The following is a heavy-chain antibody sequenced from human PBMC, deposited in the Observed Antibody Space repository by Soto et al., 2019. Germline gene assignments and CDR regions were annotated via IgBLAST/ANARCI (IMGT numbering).Heavy chain of an antibody. CDR3: ARHLTAMVTILGRFDP. J-gene: IGHJ5*02. V-gene: IGHV4-39*01. CDR2: IYYSGST. D-gene: IGHD5-18*01. Sequence: ASETLSLTCTVSGGSISSSSYYWGWIRQPPGKGLEWIGSIYYSGSTYYNPSLKGRVTISVDTSKNQFSLKLSSVTAADTAVYYCARHLTAMVTILGRFDPWGQGTLVTVSS. CDR1: GGSISSSSYY.